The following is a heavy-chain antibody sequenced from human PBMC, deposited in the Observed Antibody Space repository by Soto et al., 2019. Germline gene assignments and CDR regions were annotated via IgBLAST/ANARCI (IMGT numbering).Heavy chain of an antibody. CDR2: VIPIFGTA. Sequence: QVQLVQSGAEVKKPGSSVKVSCKAPGCTFSSYAISWVRQAPGKGLEWMGGVIPIFGTAKYAQKFQGRVTITADESTSKGYMELRRVRSEDTAVYYCARSQGVSSIVDIDDFNYYGIDVWGQGTTVTVSS. V-gene: IGHV1-69*01. D-gene: IGHD2-15*01. CDR1: GCTFSSYA. CDR3: ARSQGVSSIVDIDDFNYYGIDV. J-gene: IGHJ6*02.